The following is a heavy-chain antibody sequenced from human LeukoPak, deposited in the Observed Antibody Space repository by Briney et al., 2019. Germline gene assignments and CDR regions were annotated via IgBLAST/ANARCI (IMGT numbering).Heavy chain of an antibody. CDR2: ISSSSSTI. V-gene: IGHV3-48*01. Sequence: PGGSLRLSCADSGFTLSSYSMNWVRQAPGKGLEGVSYISSSSSTIYYADSVKGRFTISRDNAKNSLYLQMNSLRAEDTAVYYCARDRLWDSYMDVWGKGTTVTVSS. CDR1: GFTLSSYS. CDR3: ARDRLWDSYMDV. J-gene: IGHJ6*03. D-gene: IGHD1-26*01.